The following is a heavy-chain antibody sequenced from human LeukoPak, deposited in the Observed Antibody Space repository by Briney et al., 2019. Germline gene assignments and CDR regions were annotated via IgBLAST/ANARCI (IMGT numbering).Heavy chain of an antibody. Sequence: SVKVSCKTSGYTFSNYGISWVRQAPGQGLEWMGWITAYNGNRLYAQRFQGRITLTTDTSTSTSYMELRSLEYDDTAIYYCARDNDKVVDHWGQGTLVTVSS. V-gene: IGHV1-18*01. J-gene: IGHJ4*01. CDR3: ARDNDKVVDH. CDR1: GYTFSNYG. D-gene: IGHD1-1*01. CDR2: ITAYNGNR.